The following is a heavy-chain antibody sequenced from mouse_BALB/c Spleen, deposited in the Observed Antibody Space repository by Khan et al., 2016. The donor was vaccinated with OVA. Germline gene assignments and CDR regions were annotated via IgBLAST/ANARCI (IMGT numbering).Heavy chain of an antibody. D-gene: IGHD1-1*01. V-gene: IGHV1S41*01. Sequence: DLVKPGASVKLSCKASGYTFTSYWINWIKQRPGQGLEWIGRVAPGSGITYYNEMFKGKATLTEDTSSSPAYIQLSSLSSEDSAVYSVARIGDSDGSNRYAMDYWGQGTSVTVSA. CDR1: GYTFTSYW. CDR2: VAPGSGIT. J-gene: IGHJ4*01. CDR3: ARIGDSDGSNRYAMDY.